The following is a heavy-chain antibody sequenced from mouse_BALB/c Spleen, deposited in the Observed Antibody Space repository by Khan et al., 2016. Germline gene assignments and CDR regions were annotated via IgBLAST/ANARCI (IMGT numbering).Heavy chain of an antibody. V-gene: IGHV3-2*02. Sequence: EVQLQESGPGLVKPSQSLSLTCTVTGYSITSDYAWNWIRQFPGNKLEWMGYISYSGSTSYNPSLKSRISITRDKSKNQVFLQLNSVTTEDTATYYCAINGNSYGRTWFAYWGQGTLVTVSA. D-gene: IGHD2-12*01. J-gene: IGHJ3*01. CDR1: GYSITSDYA. CDR3: AINGNSYGRTWFAY. CDR2: ISYSGST.